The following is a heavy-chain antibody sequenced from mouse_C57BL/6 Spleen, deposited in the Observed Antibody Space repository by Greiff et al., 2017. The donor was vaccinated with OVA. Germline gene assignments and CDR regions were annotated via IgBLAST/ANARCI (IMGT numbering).Heavy chain of an antibody. CDR3: ARSGRYAMDY. Sequence: QVHVKQPGAELVKPGASVKLSCKASGYTFTSYWMQWVKQRPGQGLEWIGEIDPSDSYTNYNQKFKGKATLTVDTSSSTAYMQLSSLTSEDSAVYYCARSGRYAMDYWGQGTSVTVSS. V-gene: IGHV1-50*01. D-gene: IGHD3-1*01. CDR2: IDPSDSYT. CDR1: GYTFTSYW. J-gene: IGHJ4*01.